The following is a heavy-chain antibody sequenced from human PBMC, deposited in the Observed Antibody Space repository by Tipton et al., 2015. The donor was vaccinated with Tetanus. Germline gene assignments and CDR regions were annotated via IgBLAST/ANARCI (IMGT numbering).Heavy chain of an antibody. Sequence: SLRLSCAASGFTFSSYWMSWVRQAPGKGLEWVANIKQDGSEKYYVDSVKGRFTISRDNAKNSLYLQMNSLRAEDTAVYYCARVGYSYGSPATTWDGGYYYYGMDVWGQGTTVTVSS. CDR2: IKQDGSEK. CDR1: GFTFSSYW. J-gene: IGHJ6*02. D-gene: IGHD5-18*01. V-gene: IGHV3-7*05. CDR3: ARVGYSYGSPATTWDGGYYYYGMDV.